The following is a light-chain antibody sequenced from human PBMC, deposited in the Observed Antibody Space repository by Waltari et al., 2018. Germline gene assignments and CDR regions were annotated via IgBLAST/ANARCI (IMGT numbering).Light chain of an antibody. CDR1: ALPKKY. CDR2: EDS. Sequence: SYELTQPPSVSVSPGQTARITCSGDALPKKYAYWYQQKSGQAPVLVISEDSKRPSGIPERSSGSSSGTMATLTISGAQVEDEADYYCYSTDSSGNHRVFGGGTKLTVL. J-gene: IGLJ3*02. CDR3: YSTDSSGNHRV. V-gene: IGLV3-10*01.